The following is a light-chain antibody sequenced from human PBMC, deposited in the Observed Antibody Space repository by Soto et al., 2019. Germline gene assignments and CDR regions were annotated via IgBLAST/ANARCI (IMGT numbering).Light chain of an antibody. CDR3: QQYGSSHT. Sequence: EIVLTPSPGTLSLSPGERATLSCRASQSVTSTYLAWYQPRPGQAPRLLIYGASSRAIGIPDRFSGSVSGSDFILTINRLEPEDFAVYYCQQYGSSHTFGQGTRREIK. J-gene: IGKJ5*01. CDR2: GAS. V-gene: IGKV3-20*01. CDR1: QSVTSTY.